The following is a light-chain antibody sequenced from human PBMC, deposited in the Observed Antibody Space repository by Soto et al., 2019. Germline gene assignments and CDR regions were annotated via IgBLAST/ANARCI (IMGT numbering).Light chain of an antibody. CDR3: QKNYRTPPT. Sequence: DIVMTQSPDSLAVSLGERATINCKSSQSVLYSPNNKNSLAWYQQKPGQPPKLFIYWASIRESGVPDRFSGRGSGTNFTLTISSPQAEDVAIFYCQKNYRTPPTFGQGTKVEIK. CDR2: WAS. V-gene: IGKV4-1*01. J-gene: IGKJ1*01. CDR1: QSVLYSPNNKNS.